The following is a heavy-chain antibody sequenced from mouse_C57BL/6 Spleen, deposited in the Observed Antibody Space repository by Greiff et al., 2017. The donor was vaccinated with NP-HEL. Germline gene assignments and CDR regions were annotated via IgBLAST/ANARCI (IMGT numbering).Heavy chain of an antibody. D-gene: IGHD2-4*01. CDR3: ARSQYDYDDY. CDR2: IYPGDGDT. J-gene: IGHJ2*01. Sequence: QVQLQQSGPELVKPGASVKISCKASGYAFSSSWMNWVKQRPGKGLEWIGRIYPGDGDTNYNGKFKGKATLTADKSSSTAYMQLSSLTSEDSAVYFCARSQYDYDDYWGQGTTLTVSS. CDR1: GYAFSSSW. V-gene: IGHV1-82*01.